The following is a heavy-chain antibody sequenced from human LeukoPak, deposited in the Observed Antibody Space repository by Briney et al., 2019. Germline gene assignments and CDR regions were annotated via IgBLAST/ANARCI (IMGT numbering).Heavy chain of an antibody. CDR2: ISWDSGSI. CDR1: VLTFDDYA. D-gene: IGHD6-19*01. Sequence: GRSLRLPCAPSVLTFDDYAIHWVRQAPGKGLEWVSGISWDSGSIGYADSVKGRFTISRDNAKNSLDLQMNSLRAEDTALYYCAKATGYSSGWHLGYWGQGTLVTVSS. CDR3: AKATGYSSGWHLGY. J-gene: IGHJ4*02. V-gene: IGHV3-9*01.